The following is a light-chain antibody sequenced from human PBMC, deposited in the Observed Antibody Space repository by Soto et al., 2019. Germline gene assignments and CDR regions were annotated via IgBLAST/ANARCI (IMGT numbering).Light chain of an antibody. CDR3: CSYAGSSTYV. CDR1: SRDVGSYNL. V-gene: IGLV2-23*01. J-gene: IGLJ1*01. CDR2: EGS. Sequence: QSALTQPASVSGSPGQSIAISCTGTSRDVGSYNLVSWYQQHPGKAPKVMIYEGSKRPSGVSDRFSGSKSGNTASLTISGLQADDEADYYCCSYAGSSTYVFVTGTKLTVL.